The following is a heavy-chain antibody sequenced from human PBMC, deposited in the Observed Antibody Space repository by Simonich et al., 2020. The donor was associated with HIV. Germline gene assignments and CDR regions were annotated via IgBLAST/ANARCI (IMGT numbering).Heavy chain of an antibody. CDR3: ARRDRELILYFDY. J-gene: IGHJ4*02. V-gene: IGHV4-34*01. D-gene: IGHD3-3*01. Sequence: QVQLQQWGAGLLKPSETLSLTCAVYGGSVSGYYWSWTRQPPGKGLEWIGEINHSGNTNYKSSLNSRATISVDKSKNQFSLKLSSVTAADTAIYYCARRDRELILYFDYWGQGNLVTVSS. CDR1: GGSVSGYY. CDR2: INHSGNT.